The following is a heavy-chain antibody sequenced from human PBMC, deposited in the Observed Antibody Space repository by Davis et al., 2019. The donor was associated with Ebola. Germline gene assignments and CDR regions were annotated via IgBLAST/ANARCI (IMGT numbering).Heavy chain of an antibody. CDR1: GFTFDDYT. Sequence: PGGSLRLSCAASGFTFDDYTMHWVRRAPGKGLQWVSLITWDGGITYYADSVKGRFTISRDNSKNSLYLQMNSLRTEDSALYYCAKEAPYSSGWYGIFDSWGQGTLVTVSS. V-gene: IGHV3-43*01. D-gene: IGHD6-19*01. CDR2: ITWDGGIT. CDR3: AKEAPYSSGWYGIFDS. J-gene: IGHJ4*02.